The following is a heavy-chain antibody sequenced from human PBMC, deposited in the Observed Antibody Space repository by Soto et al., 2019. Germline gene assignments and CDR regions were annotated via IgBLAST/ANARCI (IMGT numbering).Heavy chain of an antibody. V-gene: IGHV1-69*12. J-gene: IGHJ5*02. Sequence: QVQLVQSGAEVKKPGSSVKVSCKASGGTFSSYAITWVRQAPGQGLEWMGGIIPIFGTANYAQKFQARVTMTAXXSXSXXYMELSSLRSEDTAVYYSARDRGPSSGYYPYWFDPWGQGTLVTVSS. CDR3: ARDRGPSSGYYPYWFDP. D-gene: IGHD3-22*01. CDR1: GGTFSSYA. CDR2: IIPIFGTA.